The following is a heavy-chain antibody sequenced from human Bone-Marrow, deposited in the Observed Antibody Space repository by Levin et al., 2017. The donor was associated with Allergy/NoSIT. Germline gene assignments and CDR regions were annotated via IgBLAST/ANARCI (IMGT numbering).Heavy chain of an antibody. D-gene: IGHD2-15*01. J-gene: IGHJ4*02. CDR1: GFTVSSNY. CDR2: IYSGGST. CDR3: ARDWRYCSGGSCYYYFDY. V-gene: IGHV3-53*01. Sequence: GGSLRLSCAASGFTVSSNYMSWVRQAPGKGLEWVSVIYSGGSTYYADSVKGRFTISRDNSKNTLYLQMNSLRAEDTAVYYCARDWRYCSGGSCYYYFDYWGQGTLVTVSS.